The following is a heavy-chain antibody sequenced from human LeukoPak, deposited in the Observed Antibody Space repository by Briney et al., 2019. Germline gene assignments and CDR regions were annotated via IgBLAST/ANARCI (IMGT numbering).Heavy chain of an antibody. CDR2: IYWNDDK. J-gene: IGHJ4*02. Sequence: SGPTLVKPTQTLTLTCTFSGFSLSTSGVGVGWIRQPPGKALEWLALIYWNDDKRYSPSLKSRLTITKDTSKNQVVLTMTNMDPVDTATYYCARAVGATTFDYWGQGTLVTVSS. V-gene: IGHV2-5*01. CDR3: ARAVGATTFDY. CDR1: GFSLSTSGVG. D-gene: IGHD1-26*01.